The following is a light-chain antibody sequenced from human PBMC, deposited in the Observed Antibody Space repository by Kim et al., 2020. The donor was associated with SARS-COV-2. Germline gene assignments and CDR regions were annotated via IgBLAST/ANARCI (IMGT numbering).Light chain of an antibody. J-gene: IGLJ2*01. CDR3: QSYDSSNHVV. CDR1: SGSIASNY. CDR2: EDN. Sequence: TLTLSCTRSSGSIASNYVQWYQQRPCSAPTTVIYEDNQRPSGVPDRFSGSIDSSSNSASLTISGLKTEDEADYYCQSYDSSNHVVFGGGTQLTVL. V-gene: IGLV6-57*03.